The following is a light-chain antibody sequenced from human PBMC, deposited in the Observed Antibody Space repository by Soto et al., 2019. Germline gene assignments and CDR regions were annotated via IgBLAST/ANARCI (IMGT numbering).Light chain of an antibody. CDR2: DTS. CDR3: QQYGSSPIT. J-gene: IGKJ5*01. CDR1: QSVSSSY. V-gene: IGKV3D-20*01. Sequence: VVLTQSPATLSLSPCERGTLSCGASQSVSSSYVAWYQHKPGLAPRLLIHDTSSRAIGIPDRLSGSKSGTNFTLTIRRMEPEDVGMYYCQQYGSSPITFGQGTRLENK.